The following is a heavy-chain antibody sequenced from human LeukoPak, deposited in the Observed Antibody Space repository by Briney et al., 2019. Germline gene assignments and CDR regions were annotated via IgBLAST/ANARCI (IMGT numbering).Heavy chain of an antibody. Sequence: PGGSLRLSCAASGFTFSHAWMTWVRQAPGKGLEWVGRIKSKADGGTTDYAAPVKGRFTISRDDSENTLYLQMNSLKTEDTAVYYCARTYYYDSSGFRLDYWGQGTLVTVSS. CDR2: IKSKADGGTT. J-gene: IGHJ4*02. V-gene: IGHV3-15*01. D-gene: IGHD3-22*01. CDR1: GFTFSHAW. CDR3: ARTYYYDSSGFRLDY.